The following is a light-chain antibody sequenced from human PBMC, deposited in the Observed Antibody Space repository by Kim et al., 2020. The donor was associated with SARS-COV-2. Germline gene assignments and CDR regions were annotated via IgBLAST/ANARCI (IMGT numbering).Light chain of an antibody. CDR1: SSNIGSNT. V-gene: IGLV1-44*01. CDR2: SNN. CDR3: AAWDDSLNGQV. Sequence: QSVLTQPPSASGTPGQRVTISCSGSSSNIGSNTVNWYQQLPGTAPKLLIYSNNQRPSGVPDRFSGSKSGTSASLAISGLQSEDEADYYCAAWDDSLNGQVFGVGTQLTVL. J-gene: IGLJ3*02.